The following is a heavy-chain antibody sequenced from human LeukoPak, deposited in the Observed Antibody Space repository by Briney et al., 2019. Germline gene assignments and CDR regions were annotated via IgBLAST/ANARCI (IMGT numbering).Heavy chain of an antibody. D-gene: IGHD3-16*02. CDR3: ARGLYDYVWGSYRLNWFDP. V-gene: IGHV1-2*06. CDR1: GYTFTGYY. CDR2: INPNSGGT. J-gene: IGHJ5*02. Sequence: ASVKVSCKASGYTFTGYYMHWVRQAPGQGLEWMGRINPNSGGTNYAQKFQGRVTMTRDTSISTAYMDLSRLRSDDTAVYYCARGLYDYVWGSYRLNWFDPWGQGTLVTVSS.